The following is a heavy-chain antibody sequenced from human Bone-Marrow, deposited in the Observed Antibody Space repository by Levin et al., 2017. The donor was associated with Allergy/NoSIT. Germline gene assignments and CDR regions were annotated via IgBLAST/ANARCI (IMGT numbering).Heavy chain of an antibody. V-gene: IGHV1-2*02. CDR1: GYTFTGYY. CDR2: INPNTGDT. CDR3: ARKSGYLDLSLI. Sequence: ASVKVSCKTSGYTFTGYYIHWVRQAPGQGLEWMGWINPNTGDTKYEQKFQGRVTMSRDTSISTAYMELSRLRSDDTAVYYCARKSGYLDLSLIWGQGTLVTVSS. D-gene: IGHD3-3*01. J-gene: IGHJ4*02.